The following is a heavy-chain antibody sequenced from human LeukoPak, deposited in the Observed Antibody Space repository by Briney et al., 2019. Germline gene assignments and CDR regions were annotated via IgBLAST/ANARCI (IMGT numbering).Heavy chain of an antibody. J-gene: IGHJ4*02. CDR1: GFTVRSNY. CDR2: IYNDGRT. D-gene: IGHD1-26*01. Sequence: GASLRLSCAASGFTVRSNYMSWVRQAPGKGLEWVSFIYNDGRTYYADSVKGRFTISRHNSKNMLYLQMNSLRPEDTAVYYCQWELLDNWGQGTLVTVSS. V-gene: IGHV3-53*04. CDR3: QWELLDN.